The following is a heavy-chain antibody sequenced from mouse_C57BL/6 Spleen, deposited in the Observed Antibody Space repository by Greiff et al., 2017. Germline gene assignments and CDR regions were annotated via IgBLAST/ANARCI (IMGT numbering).Heavy chain of an antibody. V-gene: IGHV1-62-2*01. J-gene: IGHJ4*01. D-gene: IGHD1-1*01. CDR1: GYTFTEYT. CDR2: FYTGSGSI. CDR3: ARHEGVTTVVAEAMDY. Sequence: QVKLQQSGAELVKPGASVKLSCKASGYTFTEYTIHWVQPRSGQGLAWIGWFYTGSGSIKSNEKFKDKATLTADKSSRTVYMELSRLTSEDSAVYFCARHEGVTTVVAEAMDYWGQGTSVTVSS.